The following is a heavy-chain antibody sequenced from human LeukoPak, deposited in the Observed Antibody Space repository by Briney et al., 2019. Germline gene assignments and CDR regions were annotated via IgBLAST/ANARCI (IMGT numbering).Heavy chain of an antibody. CDR1: GYTFIGYY. Sequence: ASVKDSCKPSGYTFIGYYMHWVRPAPGQGLEWMGCINPNSGGTNYAQKFHGRVTMTRDTSVSTPYLEISRLRSDVTAVYYCARELEYYYDSSGYFPLYYFDYWGQGTLVTVSS. D-gene: IGHD3-22*01. CDR3: ARELEYYYDSSGYFPLYYFDY. CDR2: INPNSGGT. J-gene: IGHJ4*02. V-gene: IGHV1-2*02.